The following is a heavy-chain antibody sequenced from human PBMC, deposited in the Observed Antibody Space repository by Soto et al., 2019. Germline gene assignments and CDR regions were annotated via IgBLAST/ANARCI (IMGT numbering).Heavy chain of an antibody. CDR1: GFSFSSYN. CDR3: STIGDRDGFDI. J-gene: IGHJ3*02. CDR2: ISTSGSYI. Sequence: EVQLVESGGGLVKPEESLRLSCAASGFSFSSYNMKWVRQAPGKGLEWVSSISTSGSYIFYAGSVRGRFTIFRDDAKNSFHLQMNSLRVEDTAVYSCSTIGDRDGFDIWGQGTTVIVSS. V-gene: IGHV3-21*06. D-gene: IGHD4-17*01.